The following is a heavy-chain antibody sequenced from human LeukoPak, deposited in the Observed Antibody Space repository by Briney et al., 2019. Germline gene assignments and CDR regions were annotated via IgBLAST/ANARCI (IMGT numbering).Heavy chain of an antibody. Sequence: PGGSLRLSCAASGFTFSSYGMHWVRQAPGKGLEWVAFVRYDGSNKYYADSVKGRFTISRDNSKNTLYLQMNSLRAEDTAVYYCARVLAWFGGHFDYWGQGTLVTVSS. CDR1: GFTFSSYG. J-gene: IGHJ4*02. D-gene: IGHD3-10*01. CDR2: VRYDGSNK. CDR3: ARVLAWFGGHFDY. V-gene: IGHV3-30*02.